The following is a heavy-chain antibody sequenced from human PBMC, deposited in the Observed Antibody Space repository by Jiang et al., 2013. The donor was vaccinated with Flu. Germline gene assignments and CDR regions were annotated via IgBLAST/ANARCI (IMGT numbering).Heavy chain of an antibody. CDR1: GGSISSSSYY. CDR2: IYYSGST. CDR3: ARHWVVYSSGSGGMDV. J-gene: IGHJ6*01. V-gene: IGHV4-39*01. Sequence: EYGPGLVKPSETLSLTCTVSGGSISSSSYYWGWIRQPPGKGLEWIGSIYYSGSTYYNPSLKSRVTISVDTSKNQFSLKLSSVTAADTAVYYCARHWVVYSSGSGGMDVWGPRGPRSPSPQ. D-gene: IGHD6-19*01.